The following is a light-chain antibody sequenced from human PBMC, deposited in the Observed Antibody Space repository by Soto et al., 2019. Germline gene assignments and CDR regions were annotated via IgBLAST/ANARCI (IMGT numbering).Light chain of an antibody. V-gene: IGKV1-39*01. CDR3: QQNQDIPPT. J-gene: IGKJ1*01. CDR1: QSIDTY. Sequence: DIQMTQSPSSLSASVGDRVTVTCRASQSIDTYLNWYQQRPGQAPKLLIYVASTLQSGVPSRFSGSGSWTYFTLTISSLQPEDFSTYYCQQNQDIPPTFGQGTMVERK. CDR2: VAS.